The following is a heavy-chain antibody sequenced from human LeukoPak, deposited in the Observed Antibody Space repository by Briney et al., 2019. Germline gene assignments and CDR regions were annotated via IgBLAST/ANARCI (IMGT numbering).Heavy chain of an antibody. CDR1: GFTFSSYS. Sequence: GGSLRLSCAASGFTFSSYSMNWVRQAPGKGLEWVSSISSSSSYIYYADSVKGRFTISRDNAKNSLYLQMNSLRAEDTAVYYXXSPIIAVAGTTSGDYWGQGTLVTVSS. D-gene: IGHD6-19*01. J-gene: IGHJ4*02. CDR2: ISSSSSYI. CDR3: XSPIIAVAGTTSGDY. V-gene: IGHV3-21*03.